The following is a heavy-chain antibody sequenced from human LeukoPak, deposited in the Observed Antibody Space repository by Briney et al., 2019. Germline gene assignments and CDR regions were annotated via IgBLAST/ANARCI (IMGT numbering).Heavy chain of an antibody. CDR3: ARDRGSGWHMSGRLPAYYFDY. CDR2: INHSGST. Sequence: PSETLSLTCAVYGGSFSGYYWSWIRQPPGKGLEWIGEINHSGSTNYNPSLKSRVTISVDTSKNQFSLKLSSVTAADTAVYYCARDRGSGWHMSGRLPAYYFDYWGQGTLVTVSS. D-gene: IGHD6-19*01. V-gene: IGHV4-34*01. J-gene: IGHJ4*02. CDR1: GGSFSGYY.